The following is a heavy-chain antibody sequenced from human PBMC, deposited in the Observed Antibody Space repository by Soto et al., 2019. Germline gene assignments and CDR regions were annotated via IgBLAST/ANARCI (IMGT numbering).Heavy chain of an antibody. V-gene: IGHV4-59*02. Sequence: KPSETLSLTCTISGGSVSVYYWSWIRQSTGQGLEWIGYIYAGGSPYYNPSLRSRVTILADTSKNQISLKLTSPTAADTAVYYCARVGGLVADTHYFDYWGQGTLVTVSS. D-gene: IGHD2-8*02. CDR2: IYAGGSP. J-gene: IGHJ4*02. CDR3: ARVGGLVADTHYFDY. CDR1: GGSVSVYY.